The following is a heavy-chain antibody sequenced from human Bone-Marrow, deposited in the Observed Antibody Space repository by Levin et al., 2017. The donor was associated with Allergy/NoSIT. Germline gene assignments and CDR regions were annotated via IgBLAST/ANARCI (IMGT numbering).Heavy chain of an antibody. D-gene: IGHD3-3*01. Sequence: ASVKVSCKASGYRFAGHAMHWVRQAPGERFEWMGWINGGNGNTKYSQRFQGRITITRDTSANIAYMALSGLRSEDSAVSYCARDDGPLEWVLDHWGQGTLVTVSS. V-gene: IGHV1-3*01. CDR1: GYRFAGHA. CDR3: ARDDGPLEWVLDH. CDR2: INGGNGNT. J-gene: IGHJ5*02.